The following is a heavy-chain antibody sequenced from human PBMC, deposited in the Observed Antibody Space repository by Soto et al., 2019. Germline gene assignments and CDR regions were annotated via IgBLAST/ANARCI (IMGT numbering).Heavy chain of an antibody. J-gene: IGHJ4*02. Sequence: GESLKISCKGSGYSFTSYWIGWVRQMPGKGLEWMGIIYPGDSDTKYSPSFQGQVTISADKSISTAYLQWSSLKASDTAMYYCARKIAARGTGFAYWAQGTLVTVSS. V-gene: IGHV5-51*01. D-gene: IGHD6-13*01. CDR1: GYSFTSYW. CDR2: IYPGDSDT. CDR3: ARKIAARGTGFAY.